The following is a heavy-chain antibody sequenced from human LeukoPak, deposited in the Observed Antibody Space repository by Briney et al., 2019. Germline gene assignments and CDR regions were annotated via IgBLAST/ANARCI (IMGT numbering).Heavy chain of an antibody. D-gene: IGHD2-21*02. CDR1: GGSISSYY. V-gene: IGHV4-34*01. Sequence: SETLSLTCTVSGGSISSYYWSWIRQPPGKGLEWIGEINHSGSTNYNPSLKSRVTISVDTSKNQFSLKLSSVTAADTAVYYCARLTKGDIVVVTAIVFDYWGQGTLVTVSS. CDR2: INHSGST. J-gene: IGHJ4*02. CDR3: ARLTKGDIVVVTAIVFDY.